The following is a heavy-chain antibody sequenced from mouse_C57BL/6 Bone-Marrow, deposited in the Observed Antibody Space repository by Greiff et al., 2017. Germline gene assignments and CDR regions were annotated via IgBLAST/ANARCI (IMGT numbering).Heavy chain of an antibody. CDR3: ARRELRRTPYYAMDY. CDR1: GYTFTSYW. CDR2: IDPSDSYT. J-gene: IGHJ4*01. V-gene: IGHV1-69*01. D-gene: IGHD3-2*02. Sequence: QVQLQQPGAELVMPGASVKLSCKASGYTFTSYWMHWVKQRPGQGLEWIGEIDPSDSYTNYNQKFKGKSTLTVDKSSSTAYMQLSSLTSEDSAVYYCARRELRRTPYYAMDYWGQETSVTVSS.